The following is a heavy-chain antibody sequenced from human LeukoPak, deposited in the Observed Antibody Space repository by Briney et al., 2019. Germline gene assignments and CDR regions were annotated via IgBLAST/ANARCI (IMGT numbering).Heavy chain of an antibody. CDR2: ISSSSSYI. CDR1: GFTFSSYG. Sequence: GGSLRLSCAASGFTFSSYGMNWVRQAPGKGLEWVSSISSSSSYIYYADSVKGRFTISRDNAKNSLYLQMNSLRAEDTAVYYCARDKPDGSGSVDYWGQGTLVTVSS. V-gene: IGHV3-21*01. D-gene: IGHD3-10*01. J-gene: IGHJ4*02. CDR3: ARDKPDGSGSVDY.